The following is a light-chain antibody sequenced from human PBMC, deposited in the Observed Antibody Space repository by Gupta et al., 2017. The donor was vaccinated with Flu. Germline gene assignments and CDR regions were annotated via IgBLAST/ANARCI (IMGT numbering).Light chain of an antibody. Sequence: SVTPGQPASISCKSSQSLLYTDGQTYLFWFLQRPGQPPQLLIHKVSNRFSGVPDRFSGSGSGTDFTLQISRVESEDVGVYYCMQSIDRYSFSQGTKLEIK. CDR2: KVS. J-gene: IGKJ2*01. V-gene: IGKV2D-29*01. CDR1: QSLLYTDGQTY. CDR3: MQSIDRYS.